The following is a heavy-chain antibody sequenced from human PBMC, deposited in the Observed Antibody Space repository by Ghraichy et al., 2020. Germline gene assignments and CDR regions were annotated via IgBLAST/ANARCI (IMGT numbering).Heavy chain of an antibody. Sequence: GGSLRLSCAASGFSFSTYAMSWVRQAPGKGLEWVSAISASGAGTFYADTVKGRFTISRDNSKNTLYLQMNSLRAGDTAVYYCAKDGVEMAMSDGFDIWGQGTMVTVSS. V-gene: IGHV3-23*01. CDR1: GFSFSTYA. CDR3: AKDGVEMAMSDGFDI. CDR2: ISASGAGT. J-gene: IGHJ3*02. D-gene: IGHD5-24*01.